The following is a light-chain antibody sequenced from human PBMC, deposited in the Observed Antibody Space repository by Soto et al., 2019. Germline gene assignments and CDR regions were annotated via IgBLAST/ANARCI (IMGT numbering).Light chain of an antibody. J-gene: IGKJ2*01. CDR2: AAS. CDR1: QSISSS. Sequence: DIQMTQSPSSLSASVGDRVTITCRASQSISSSLNWYQQKPGKAPKLLIYAASSLQSGVPSRFSGSGSGTDFTLTISSMQPEDFATYYCQQRYSTLYTFGQGTKLEIK. CDR3: QQRYSTLYT. V-gene: IGKV1-39*01.